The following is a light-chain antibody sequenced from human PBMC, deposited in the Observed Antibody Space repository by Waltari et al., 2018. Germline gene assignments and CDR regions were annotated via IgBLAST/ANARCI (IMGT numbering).Light chain of an antibody. CDR2: DAS. Sequence: EIVLTQSPGTLSLSPGERATLSCRASQSVSSNYLAWYQQGPGQAPTLLSSDASSRATGIPDRFSGSGSGTDFTLTISRLEPEDFAVYYCQQYATSPITFGQGTRLEIK. V-gene: IGKV3-20*01. CDR3: QQYATSPIT. J-gene: IGKJ5*01. CDR1: QSVSSNY.